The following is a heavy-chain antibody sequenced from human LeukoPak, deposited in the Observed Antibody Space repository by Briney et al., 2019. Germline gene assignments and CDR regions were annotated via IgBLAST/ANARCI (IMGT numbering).Heavy chain of an antibody. J-gene: IGHJ4*02. CDR3: ARDRGVIAAAGLDY. CDR2: INHSGST. Sequence: SETLSLTCAVYGGSFSXXXXXXXXXXXXXXXXXXGEINHSGSTNYNPSLKSRVTISVDTSKNQFSLKLSSVTAADTAVYYCARDRGVIAAAGLDYWGQGTLVTVSS. V-gene: IGHV4-34*01. CDR1: GGSFSXXX. D-gene: IGHD6-13*01.